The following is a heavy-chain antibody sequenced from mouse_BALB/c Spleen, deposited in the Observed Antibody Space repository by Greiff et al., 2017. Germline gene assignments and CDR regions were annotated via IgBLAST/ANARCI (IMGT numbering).Heavy chain of an antibody. CDR3: ARGIGNYGGFAY. CDR1: GYTFTNYW. D-gene: IGHD2-1*01. V-gene: IGHV1-63*02. CDR2: IYPGGGYT. J-gene: IGHJ3*01. Sequence: QVQLQQSGAELVRPGTSVKISCKASGYTFTNYWLGWVRQRPGHGLEWIGDIYPGGGYTNYNEKFKGKATLTADTSSSTAYMQLSSLTSEDSAVYFCARGIGNYGGFAYWGQGTLVTVSA.